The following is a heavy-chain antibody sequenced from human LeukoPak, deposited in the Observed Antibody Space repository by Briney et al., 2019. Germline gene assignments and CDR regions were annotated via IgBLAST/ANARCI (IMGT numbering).Heavy chain of an antibody. J-gene: IGHJ4*02. V-gene: IGHV4-4*02. D-gene: IGHD2-15*01. Sequence: SGTLSLTCAVSGGSLSSSNWWSWVRQPPGKGLEWIGEIYHSGSTNYNPSLKSRVTISVDKSKNQFSLKLSSVTAADTAVYYCASSYCSGGSCYPGPLGNWGQGTLVTVSS. CDR2: IYHSGST. CDR1: GGSLSSSNW. CDR3: ASSYCSGGSCYPGPLGN.